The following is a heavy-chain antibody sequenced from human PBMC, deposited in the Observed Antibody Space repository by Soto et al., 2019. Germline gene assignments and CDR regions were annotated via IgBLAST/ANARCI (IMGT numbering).Heavy chain of an antibody. D-gene: IGHD4-17*01. CDR3: ARSGYGEARYYYYMDV. V-gene: IGHV4-4*02. CDR1: SGSISSSNW. CDR2: IYHSGST. Sequence: QVQLQESGPGLVKPSGTLSLTCAVSSGSISSSNWWSWVRQPPGKGLEWIGEIYHSGSTNYNPSLKSRVTISVDKSKNQFSLKLSSVTAADTAVYYCARSGYGEARYYYYMDVWGKGTTVTVSS. J-gene: IGHJ6*03.